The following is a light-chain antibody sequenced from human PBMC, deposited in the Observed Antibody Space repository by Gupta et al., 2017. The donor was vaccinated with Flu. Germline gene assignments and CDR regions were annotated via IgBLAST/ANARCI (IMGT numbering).Light chain of an antibody. CDR1: HDIRRF. CDR2: DAS. V-gene: IGKV1-33*01. J-gene: IGKJ4*01. CDR3: QQEANLPLT. Sequence: DIQMTQSPSSLSASVGDRVTITCQASHDIRRFLNWYQQKPGKAPNLLIFDASNLETGVPSRFSGSGFGTTFTFTISSLQPEDFATYYCQQEANLPLTFGGGTRVEI.